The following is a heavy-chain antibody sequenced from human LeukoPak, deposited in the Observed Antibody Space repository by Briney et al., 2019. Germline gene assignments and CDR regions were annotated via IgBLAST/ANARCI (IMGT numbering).Heavy chain of an antibody. Sequence: ASVKVSCKASGYTFTGYYMHWVRQAPGQGLEWMGWINPNSGGTNYAQKFQGRVTMTRDTSISTAYMELSRLRSDDTAVYYCAREGCGGGSCYFRWFDPWGQGTLVTVSS. CDR1: GYTFTGYY. CDR2: INPNSGGT. CDR3: AREGCGGGSCYFRWFDP. D-gene: IGHD2-15*01. V-gene: IGHV1-2*02. J-gene: IGHJ5*02.